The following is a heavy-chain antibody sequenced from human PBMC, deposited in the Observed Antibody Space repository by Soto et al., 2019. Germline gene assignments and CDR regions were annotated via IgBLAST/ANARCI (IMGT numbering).Heavy chain of an antibody. CDR3: ARIRGYWYGLDV. Sequence: EVQLLESGGGLVQPGGSLRLSCAASGFPLSTYGMTWVRQAPGKGLEWVSAITGTGGNTYYVDSVKGRFTSSRDNSKNMLYLQVNSQRVEDTAVYYYARIRGYWYGLDVWGQGTTVTVSS. CDR1: GFPLSTYG. J-gene: IGHJ6*02. CDR2: ITGTGGNT. V-gene: IGHV3-23*01.